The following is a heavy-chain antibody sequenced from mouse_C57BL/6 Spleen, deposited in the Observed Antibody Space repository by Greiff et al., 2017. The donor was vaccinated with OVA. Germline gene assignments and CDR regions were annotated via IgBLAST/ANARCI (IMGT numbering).Heavy chain of an antibody. CDR1: GFTFSDAW. CDR3: TSHYYGSSYRYFDV. CDR2: IRNKANNHAT. J-gene: IGHJ1*03. D-gene: IGHD1-1*01. V-gene: IGHV6-6*01. Sequence: EVKLVESGGGLVQPGGSMKLSRAASGFTFSDAWMDWVRQSPEKGLEWVAEIRNKANNHATYYAESVKGRFTISRDDSKSSVYLQINSLRAEDTGIYYCTSHYYGSSYRYFDVWGTGTTVTVSS.